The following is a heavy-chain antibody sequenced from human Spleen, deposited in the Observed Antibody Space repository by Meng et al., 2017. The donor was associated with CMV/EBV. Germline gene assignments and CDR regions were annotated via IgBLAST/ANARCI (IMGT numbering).Heavy chain of an antibody. Sequence: GGSLRLSCAASGFTVNIASMSWVRQAPGKGLEWLSVVYNSGNTHYLDSVKGRFTISRDNSQSTLYLQINNLRPEDTAVYYCASDSGNYCFDYWGQGTLVTVSS. D-gene: IGHD1-26*01. CDR3: ASDSGNYCFDY. CDR1: GFTVNIAS. J-gene: IGHJ4*02. CDR2: VYNSGNT. V-gene: IGHV3-66*02.